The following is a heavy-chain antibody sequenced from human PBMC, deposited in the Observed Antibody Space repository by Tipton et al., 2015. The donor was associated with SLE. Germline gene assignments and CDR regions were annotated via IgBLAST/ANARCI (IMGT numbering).Heavy chain of an antibody. V-gene: IGHV4-59*01. CDR2: IYYSGST. Sequence: TLSLTCSVSGGSISSYYWSWIRQPPGKGLEWIGNIYYSGSTNHNPSLKSRVTISVDTSKNQVSLKLSSATAADTAVYYCARDQVGVGDFDYWGQGTLVTVSS. J-gene: IGHJ4*02. CDR3: ARDQVGVGDFDY. CDR1: GGSISSYY. D-gene: IGHD3-16*01.